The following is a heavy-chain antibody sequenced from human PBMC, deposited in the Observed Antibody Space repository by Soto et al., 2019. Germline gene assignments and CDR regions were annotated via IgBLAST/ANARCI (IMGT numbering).Heavy chain of an antibody. Sequence: EVQLLDSGGGSVQPGGSLRLSCVASGFVFSDYAMSWVRQAPGKVLEWVSAISAGVSDTYYADSVKGRFTVSRVNSKYSLYLQMNTLRAEDTAIYYCASVPIWCGSSSCYTEGFDSWGQGTLVTVSS. CDR2: ISAGVSDT. V-gene: IGHV3-23*01. CDR1: GFVFSDYA. J-gene: IGHJ4*02. CDR3: ASVPIWCGSSSCYTEGFDS. D-gene: IGHD2-2*01.